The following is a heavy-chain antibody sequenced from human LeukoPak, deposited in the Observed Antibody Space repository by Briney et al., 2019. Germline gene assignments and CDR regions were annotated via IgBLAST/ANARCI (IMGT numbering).Heavy chain of an antibody. CDR3: ARTVGANWDPFDY. V-gene: IGHV4-59*01. CDR1: GGSISTYY. J-gene: IGHJ4*02. Sequence: SETLSLTCTVSGGSISTYYWSWIRQPPGKGLEWIGYIYNSGRTNYNPSLKSRVTISVDTSKNQFSLRLRSVTAADTAVYYCARTVGANWDPFDYWGQGTLVTVSS. CDR2: IYNSGRT. D-gene: IGHD7-27*01.